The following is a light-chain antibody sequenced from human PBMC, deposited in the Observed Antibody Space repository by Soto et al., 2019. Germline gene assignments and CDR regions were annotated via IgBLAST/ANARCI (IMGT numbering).Light chain of an antibody. J-gene: IGLJ3*02. Sequence: QSALTQPPSASGSPGQSVTISCTGNNNDVGRYNYVSWYQQHPGKAPKVIISDVSERPSGVPDRFSGSKSGNTASLTVSGLQADDEADYYCSSYAGSNIWVFGGGTTLTVL. CDR2: DVS. V-gene: IGLV2-8*01. CDR3: SSYAGSNIWV. CDR1: NNDVGRYNY.